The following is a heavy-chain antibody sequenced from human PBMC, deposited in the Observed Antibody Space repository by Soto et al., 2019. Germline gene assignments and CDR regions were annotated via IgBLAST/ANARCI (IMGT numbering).Heavy chain of an antibody. CDR2: VSDHGDIT. CDR1: GITFSTYA. J-gene: IGHJ4*02. D-gene: IGHD2-8*02. Sequence: EVQLLQSGGGLVQPGGSLRLSCAVSGITFSTYAMNWVRQAPGKGLEWVSTVSDHGDITYYADSVKGRFIISRDNSRSTLYLQMDSLRGDDTATYYCAKGPEVPGPGGVYWGQGTLVTVSS. V-gene: IGHV3-23*01. CDR3: AKGPEVPGPGGVY.